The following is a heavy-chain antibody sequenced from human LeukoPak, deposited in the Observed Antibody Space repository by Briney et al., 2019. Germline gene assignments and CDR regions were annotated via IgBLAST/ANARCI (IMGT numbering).Heavy chain of an antibody. V-gene: IGHV3-15*07. CDR1: GFTFSNDW. CDR2: IISRTDGGTI. J-gene: IGHJ5*02. CDR3: TTDPRLAYCGGDCYS. Sequence: KAGGSLRLSCAASGFTFSNDWMNWVRQAPGKGLEWVGRIISRTDGGTIDYAAPVKGRFTISRDDSKNTLYLQMNSLKIEDTAIYYCTTDPRLAYCGGDCYSWGQGTLVTVSS. D-gene: IGHD2-21*02.